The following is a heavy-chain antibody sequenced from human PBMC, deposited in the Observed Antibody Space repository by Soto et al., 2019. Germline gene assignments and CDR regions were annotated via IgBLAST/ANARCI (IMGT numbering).Heavy chain of an antibody. CDR3: ARDGMATLRSYGMDV. V-gene: IGHV4-59*01. CDR2: IYYSGNT. Sequence: QVQLQESGPGLVKPSETLSLTCTVSGGSISSYYWSWIRQPPGRGMEWIGYIYYSGNTNYNPSLKGRVTMSVDASKNPFSLKLSSVTAADTAGYYCARDGMATLRSYGMDVWGQGTSVTVSS. CDR1: GGSISSYY. J-gene: IGHJ6*02. D-gene: IGHD5-12*01.